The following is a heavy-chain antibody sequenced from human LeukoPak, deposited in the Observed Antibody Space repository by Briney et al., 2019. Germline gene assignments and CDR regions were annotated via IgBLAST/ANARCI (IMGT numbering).Heavy chain of an antibody. CDR3: ATDN. Sequence: GSLRLSCAASGFTFSSYEMNWVRQAPGKGLQWVSDISSSGTTIYYADSVKGRFTISRDNAKNSLYLQMNTPRAEDTAVYYCATDNWGQGTLVTVSS. J-gene: IGHJ4*02. CDR1: GFTFSSYE. V-gene: IGHV3-48*03. CDR2: ISSSGTTI.